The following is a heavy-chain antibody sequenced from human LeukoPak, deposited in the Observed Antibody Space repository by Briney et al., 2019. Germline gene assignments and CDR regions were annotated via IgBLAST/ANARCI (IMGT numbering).Heavy chain of an antibody. CDR2: ISRSGVTT. V-gene: IGHV3-23*01. Sequence: PGGSLRLSWAASGFTFSSYGMNLVRQAPGKGLEGVSVISRSGVTTYYADSVKGRFTISRDNSQNTLYLQMDSLRAEDTAVYYCEKDQDDIVVVPALYTHYYGMDVWGQGTTVTVSS. CDR3: EKDQDDIVVVPALYTHYYGMDV. J-gene: IGHJ6*02. D-gene: IGHD2-21*02. CDR1: GFTFSSYG.